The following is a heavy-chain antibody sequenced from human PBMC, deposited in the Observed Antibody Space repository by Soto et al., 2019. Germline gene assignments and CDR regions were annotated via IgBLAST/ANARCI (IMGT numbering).Heavy chain of an antibody. CDR2: ISGYSGDT. D-gene: IGHD1-7*01. J-gene: IGHJ4*02. V-gene: IGHV1-18*01. CDR1: GYTFTSYG. CDR3: ARAGAGWNYRRGSVN. Sequence: QVKLVQSGPEVRKPGASVKVSCKASGYTFTSYGISWVRQAPGQGLEWMGWISGYSGDTNYAQKLQGRVTMTTDTSPNTAYMGLRSLRSADTAVYYCARAGAGWNYRRGSVNWGQGTLVTVSS.